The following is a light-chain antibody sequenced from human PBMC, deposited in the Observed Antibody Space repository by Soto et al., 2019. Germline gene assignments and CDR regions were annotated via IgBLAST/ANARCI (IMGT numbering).Light chain of an antibody. CDR2: DAS. CDR3: QQCRNWPLT. Sequence: ETVMTQSPATLSVSPGEGATLSCKASQNVYNNLAWYQQRPGQPPRLLIYDASTRATGISARFSGSGCGTEFTLTISSLQSEDFAVYFCQQCRNWPLTFGGGTKV. J-gene: IGKJ4*01. CDR1: QNVYNN. V-gene: IGKV3-15*01.